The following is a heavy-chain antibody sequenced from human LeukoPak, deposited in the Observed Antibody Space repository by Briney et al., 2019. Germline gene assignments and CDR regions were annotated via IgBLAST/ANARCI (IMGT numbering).Heavy chain of an antibody. CDR3: ARGRGESIAATGED. CDR2: ISGSGGST. Sequence: PGGSLRLSCAASGFTFSSYAMSWVRQAPGMGLEWVSSISGSGGSTYYADSVKGRFTISRDNSKNTLYLQMNSLRAEDTAVYFCARGRGESIAATGEDWGQGTLVTVSS. CDR1: GFTFSSYA. D-gene: IGHD6-13*01. J-gene: IGHJ4*02. V-gene: IGHV3-23*01.